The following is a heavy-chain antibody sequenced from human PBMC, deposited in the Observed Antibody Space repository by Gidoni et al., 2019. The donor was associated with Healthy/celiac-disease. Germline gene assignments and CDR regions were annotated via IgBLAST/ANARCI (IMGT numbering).Heavy chain of an antibody. V-gene: IGHV4-31*03. CDR2: IYYSGST. D-gene: IGHD2-2*01. CDR3: ARGVYCSSTSCYRAFDI. CDR1: GGSISSGGYS. J-gene: IGHJ3*02. Sequence: QVQLQESGPGLVKPSQTLSLTCTVSGGSISSGGYSWSWIRQHPGKGLEWIGYIYYSGSTYYNPSLKSRVTISVDTSKNQFSLKLSSVTAADTAVYYCARGVYCSSTSCYRAFDIWGQGTMVTVSS.